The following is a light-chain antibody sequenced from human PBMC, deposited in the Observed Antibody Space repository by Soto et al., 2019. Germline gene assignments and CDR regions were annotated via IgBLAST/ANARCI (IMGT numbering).Light chain of an antibody. Sequence: EVVMRQSPATLSVSPGEGATLSCRASQGIGDTLAWYQHKPGQTPRLLIYDTSTRATGVPTRFSGSGSGTDFTLTISSLEPEDFAVYYCHQRQYWPPITFGQGTRLEI. CDR2: DTS. CDR3: HQRQYWPPIT. J-gene: IGKJ5*01. V-gene: IGKV3-11*01. CDR1: QGIGDT.